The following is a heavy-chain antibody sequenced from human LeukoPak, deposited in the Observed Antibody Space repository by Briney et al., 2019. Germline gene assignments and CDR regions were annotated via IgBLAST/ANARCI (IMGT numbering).Heavy chain of an antibody. CDR3: ARGDTAMVTPPGY. D-gene: IGHD5-18*01. CDR1: GFTFSSYS. V-gene: IGHV3-21*01. CDR2: ISSSSSYV. J-gene: IGHJ4*02. Sequence: PGGSLRLSCAASGFTFSSYSMNWARQAPGKGLEWVSSISSSSSYVYYADSVKGRFTISRDNAKNSLYLQMNSLRAEDTAVYYCARGDTAMVTPPGYWGQGTLVTVSS.